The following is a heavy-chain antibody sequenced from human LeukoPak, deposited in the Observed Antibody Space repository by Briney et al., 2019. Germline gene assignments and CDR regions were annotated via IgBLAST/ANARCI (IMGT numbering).Heavy chain of an antibody. CDR2: IGSEAYGGTT. V-gene: IGHV3-49*03. D-gene: IGHD2-15*01. CDR3: SRGGGYCSGARCYAALNWFDP. CDR1: GFTFGDYP. J-gene: IGHJ5*02. Sequence: GGSLRLSCTASGFTFGDYPMRWFRQAPGKGLEWVGFIGSEAYGGTTEYVASVKGRFTVSRDDSKSIAYLQMNSLKTEDTAVYYCSRGGGYCSGARCYAALNWFDPWGQGTLVTVSS.